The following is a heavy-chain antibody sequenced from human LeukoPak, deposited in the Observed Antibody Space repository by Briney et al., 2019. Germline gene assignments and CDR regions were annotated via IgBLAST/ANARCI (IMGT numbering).Heavy chain of an antibody. CDR2: IYYSGST. J-gene: IGHJ5*02. CDR3: ARLSAGTVTS. CDR1: GGSIRSNTYY. V-gene: IGHV4-39*01. D-gene: IGHD4-17*01. Sequence: SESLSLTCTVSGGSIRSNTYYWGWVRQPPGKGLEWIGSIYYSGSTYYNPSLKSRVTISLDTSKNQFSLKVSSVTAADTAVYYCARLSAGTVTSWGQGTLVTVSS.